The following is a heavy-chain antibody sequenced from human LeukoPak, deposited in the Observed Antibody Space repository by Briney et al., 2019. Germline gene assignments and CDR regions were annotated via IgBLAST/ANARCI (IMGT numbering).Heavy chain of an antibody. CDR2: ISSRSDVI. D-gene: IGHD4-17*01. Sequence: PGGSLRLSCAASGFTFNTYNMDWVRQAPGKGLEWVSYISSRSDVIYYADSAKGRFTISRDNVKNSLYLQMNSLRAEDTAVYYCARGLDYGLDYWGQGTLVTVSS. CDR1: GFTFNTYN. CDR3: ARGLDYGLDY. J-gene: IGHJ4*02. V-gene: IGHV3-48*01.